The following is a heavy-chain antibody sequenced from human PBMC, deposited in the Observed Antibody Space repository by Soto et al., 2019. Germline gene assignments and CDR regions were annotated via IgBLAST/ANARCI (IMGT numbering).Heavy chain of an antibody. CDR1: GFSFSSSH. Sequence: EVQLVEAGGALVKPGGSLRLSCAASGFSFSSSHMHWVRQAPGKGLEWVSYISDTSTYIHYADSVKGRFTVSRDNGKSSLDLQRNSLIAEDTAMYCCARGNTKYGGGMDVWGQGTTVTVSS. V-gene: IGHV3-21*01. CDR3: ARGNTKYGGGMDV. D-gene: IGHD1-1*01. J-gene: IGHJ6*02. CDR2: ISDTSTYI.